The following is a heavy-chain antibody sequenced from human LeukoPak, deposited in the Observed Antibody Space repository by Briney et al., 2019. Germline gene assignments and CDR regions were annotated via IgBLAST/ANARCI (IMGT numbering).Heavy chain of an antibody. J-gene: IGHJ4*02. V-gene: IGHV3-30*18. CDR2: ISYDGSNK. D-gene: IGHD6-13*01. Sequence: PGGSLRLSCAASRFTFSSYGMHWVRQAPGKGLEWVAVISYDGSNKYYADSVKGRFTISRDNSENTLYLQMNSLRAEDTAVYYCAKSAPYSSSSAYDYWGQGTLVTVSS. CDR1: RFTFSSYG. CDR3: AKSAPYSSSSAYDY.